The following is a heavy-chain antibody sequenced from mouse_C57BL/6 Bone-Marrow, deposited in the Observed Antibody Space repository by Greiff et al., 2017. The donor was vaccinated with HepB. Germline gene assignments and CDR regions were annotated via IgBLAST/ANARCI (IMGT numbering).Heavy chain of an antibody. V-gene: IGHV5-4*03. Sequence: EVKLMESGGGLVKPGGSLKLSCAASGSTFSSYAMSWVRQTPEKRLEWVATISDGGSYTYYPDNVKGRFTISRDNAKNTLYLQMSHLKSEDTAMYYCARMDPPYYAMDYWGRGTSVTVSS. CDR1: GSTFSSYA. CDR2: ISDGGSYT. J-gene: IGHJ4*01. CDR3: ARMDPPYYAMDY.